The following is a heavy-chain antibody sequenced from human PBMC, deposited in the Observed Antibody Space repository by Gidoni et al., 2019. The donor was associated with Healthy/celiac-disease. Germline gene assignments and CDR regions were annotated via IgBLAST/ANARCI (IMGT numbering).Heavy chain of an antibody. CDR1: CFTFSNAW. J-gene: IGHJ6*02. Sequence: EVQLVESGGSMVQPGGSRRLSCAASCFTFSNAWMNWVRQAPGKGREGVGLIKSKPDGGTTDDDEPVKGRFSTSRDDSKNTLYLQMNSLKTEETSVYYCTAGVEGYYYGMDVWGQGTTVTVSS. CDR2: IKSKPDGGTT. CDR3: TAGVEGYYYGMDV. V-gene: IGHV3-15*07.